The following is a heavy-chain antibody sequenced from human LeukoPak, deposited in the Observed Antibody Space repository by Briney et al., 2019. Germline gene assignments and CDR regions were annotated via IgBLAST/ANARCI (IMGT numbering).Heavy chain of an antibody. J-gene: IGHJ4*02. CDR1: RYAFTGYY. CDR2: INPNSGGT. Sequence: ASVKVSCKASRYAFTGYYMHWVRQAPGQGLEWMGWINPNSGGTNYAQKFQGRVTMTRDTSISTAYMELSRLRSDDTAVYYCARAVIAAAKDYWGQGTLVTVSS. V-gene: IGHV1-2*02. CDR3: ARAVIAAAKDY. D-gene: IGHD6-13*01.